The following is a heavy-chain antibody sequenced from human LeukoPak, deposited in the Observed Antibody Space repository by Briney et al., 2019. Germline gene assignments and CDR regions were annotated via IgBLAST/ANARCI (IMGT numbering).Heavy chain of an antibody. J-gene: IGHJ4*02. V-gene: IGHV3-23*01. D-gene: IGHD2-15*01. CDR3: AEDLGCSGGSCYSSGY. Sequence: GGSLRLYCAASGFTFSSYAMSWVRQAPGKGLEWVSAISGSGGSTYYADSVKGRFTISRDNSKNTLYLQMNSLRAEDTAVYYCAEDLGCSGGSCYSSGYWGQGTLVTVSS. CDR1: GFTFSSYA. CDR2: ISGSGGST.